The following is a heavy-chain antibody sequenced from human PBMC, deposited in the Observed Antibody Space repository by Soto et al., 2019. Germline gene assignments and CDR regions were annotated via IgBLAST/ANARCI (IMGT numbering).Heavy chain of an antibody. CDR2: ISNSGGST. D-gene: IGHD5-18*01. CDR3: AKFRGYPWYFDY. J-gene: IGHJ4*02. CDR1: GFTFSSYA. Sequence: GGSLRLSCAASGFTFSSYAMSWVRQAPGKGLEWVSAISNSGGSTYYADSVKGRFTISRDNSKNTLYLQMNSLRAEDTAVYYCAKFRGYPWYFDYWGQGTLVTVSS. V-gene: IGHV3-23*01.